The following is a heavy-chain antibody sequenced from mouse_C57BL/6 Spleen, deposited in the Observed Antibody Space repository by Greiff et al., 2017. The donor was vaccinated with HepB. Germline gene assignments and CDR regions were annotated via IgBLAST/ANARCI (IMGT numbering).Heavy chain of an antibody. CDR2: IDPSDSET. CDR1: GYTFTSYW. J-gene: IGHJ4*01. V-gene: IGHV1-52*01. Sequence: VQLQQSGAELVRPGSSVKLSCKASGYTFTSYWMHWVKQRPIQGLEWIGNIDPSDSETHYNQKFKDKATLTVDKSSSTAYMQLSSLTSEDSAVYYCARNYGSSHYYAMDYWGQGTSVTVSS. CDR3: ARNYGSSHYYAMDY. D-gene: IGHD1-1*01.